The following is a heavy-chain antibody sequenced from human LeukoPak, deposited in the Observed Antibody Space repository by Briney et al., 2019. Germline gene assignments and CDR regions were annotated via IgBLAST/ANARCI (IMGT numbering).Heavy chain of an antibody. CDR2: IKEDGNEQ. V-gene: IGHV3-7*01. CDR1: RFTFSTFW. D-gene: IGHD2-21*02. Sequence: GGSLRLSCAASRFTFSTFWMTWVRQAPGKGLEWVANIKEDGNEQNYVDSVKGRFTISRDNAKNSLYLQMNSLRAEDTAVYYCVRDSGPYCGSDCWYDAFDIWGQGTMVTVSS. J-gene: IGHJ3*02. CDR3: VRDSGPYCGSDCWYDAFDI.